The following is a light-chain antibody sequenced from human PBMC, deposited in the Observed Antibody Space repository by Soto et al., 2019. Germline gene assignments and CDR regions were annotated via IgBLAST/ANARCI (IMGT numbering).Light chain of an antibody. CDR2: GAS. J-gene: IGKJ4*01. CDR1: QSVSNK. CDR3: QQYNNLLT. Sequence: EIVMTQSPGTLSVSPGERATLSCRVSQSVSNKLAWYQQKPGQAPRLLVYGASTRAAGIPARFSGSGSGTEFTLTFSSLQSEDFAVYFCQQYNNLLTFGGGTRVEIK. V-gene: IGKV3-15*01.